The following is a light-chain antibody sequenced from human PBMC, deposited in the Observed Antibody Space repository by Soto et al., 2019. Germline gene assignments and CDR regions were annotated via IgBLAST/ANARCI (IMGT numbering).Light chain of an antibody. V-gene: IGKV1-39*01. J-gene: IGKJ3*01. Sequence: DLQMTPFPSSLSASVGDRVPHPCRASQSISDSLNWYQHKPGTAPKLLIYAASSLQSGVPSRFSGGGSGTDFTLTISSLQPEDFATYYCQQSYNSPFNFGPGTKVDIK. CDR1: QSISDS. CDR2: AAS. CDR3: QQSYNSPFN.